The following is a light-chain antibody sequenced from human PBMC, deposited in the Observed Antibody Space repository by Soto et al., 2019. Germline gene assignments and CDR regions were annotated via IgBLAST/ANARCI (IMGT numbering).Light chain of an antibody. Sequence: EVGMTQSKATLSVSPGERATLSCRASQSVRSNLAWYQQKPGQAPRLLIYGASNRATGIPDRFSGSGSGTDFTLTIGRLEPEDFAVYYCQQYGSSGTFGQGTKVDIK. CDR3: QQYGSSGT. V-gene: IGKV3-20*01. CDR1: QSVRSN. CDR2: GAS. J-gene: IGKJ1*01.